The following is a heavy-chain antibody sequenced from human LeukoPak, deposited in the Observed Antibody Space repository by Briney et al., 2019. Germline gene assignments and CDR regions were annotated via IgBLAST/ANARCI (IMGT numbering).Heavy chain of an antibody. CDR3: ARRGKGYCSGGSCYAYPDY. V-gene: IGHV5-51*01. CDR1: GYSFASYW. Sequence: GESLKISCKGSGYSFASYWIGWVRQKPGKGLEWMGIIYPGDSDTRYSPSFQGQVTISADKSISTAYLQWSSLKASDTAMYYCARRGKGYCSGGSCYAYPDYWGQGTLVTVSS. J-gene: IGHJ4*02. D-gene: IGHD2-15*01. CDR2: IYPGDSDT.